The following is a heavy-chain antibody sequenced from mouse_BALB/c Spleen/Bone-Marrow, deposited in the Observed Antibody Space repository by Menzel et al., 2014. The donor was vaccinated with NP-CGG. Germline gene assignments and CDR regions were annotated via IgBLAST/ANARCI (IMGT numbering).Heavy chain of an antibody. J-gene: IGHJ2*01. CDR1: GFTFSSFG. D-gene: IGHD4-1*01. V-gene: IGHV5-17*02. CDR2: ISSGSSTI. Sequence: GLVQPGGSRKLSCAASGFTFSSFGMHWVRQAPERGLEWVAYISSGSSTIFYADTVKGRFTISRDNPKNTLFLQMTSLRSEDTAMYYCARGGNWEDFDYWGQGTTLTVSS. CDR3: ARGGNWEDFDY.